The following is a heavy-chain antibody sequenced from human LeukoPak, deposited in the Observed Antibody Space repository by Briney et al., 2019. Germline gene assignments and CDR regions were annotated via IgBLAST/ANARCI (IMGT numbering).Heavy chain of an antibody. D-gene: IGHD1-14*01. Sequence: GGSLTLSCTASGFTFSGYGMLWVRQAPGKGLEWVAFIRYDGNNKLYADSVKGRFTISRDNSKNTLYLHINSLRAEDTAVYYCAKDNPLDYWGQGTLVIVSS. V-gene: IGHV3-30*02. J-gene: IGHJ4*02. CDR1: GFTFSGYG. CDR2: IRYDGNNK. CDR3: AKDNPLDY.